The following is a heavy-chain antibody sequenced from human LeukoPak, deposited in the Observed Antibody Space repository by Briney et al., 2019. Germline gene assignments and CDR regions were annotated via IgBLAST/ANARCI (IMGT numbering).Heavy chain of an antibody. CDR3: ARDNDSRDPPHFDY. CDR2: IYSGGST. J-gene: IGHJ4*02. CDR1: GFTASSNY. V-gene: IGHV3-53*01. D-gene: IGHD3-16*01. Sequence: GGSLRLSCAASGFTASSNYMSWVRQAPGKGLEWVSVIYSGGSTYYADSVKGRYTISRDNSKNTLYLQMNSLRAEDTAVYYCARDNDSRDPPHFDYWGQGTLATVSS.